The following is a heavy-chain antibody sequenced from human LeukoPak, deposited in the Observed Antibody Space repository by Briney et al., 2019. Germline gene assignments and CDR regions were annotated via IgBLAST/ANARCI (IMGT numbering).Heavy chain of an antibody. CDR2: IIPIFGTA. D-gene: IGHD6-19*01. Sequence: ASVKVSCKASGYTFTSYYIHLVRQAPGQGLEWMGGIIPIFGTANYAQKFQGRVTITADKSTSTAYMELSSLRSEDTAVYYCARDPPGSGWYFGAFDIWGQGTMVTVSS. CDR3: ARDPPGSGWYFGAFDI. CDR1: GYTFTSYY. J-gene: IGHJ3*02. V-gene: IGHV1-69*06.